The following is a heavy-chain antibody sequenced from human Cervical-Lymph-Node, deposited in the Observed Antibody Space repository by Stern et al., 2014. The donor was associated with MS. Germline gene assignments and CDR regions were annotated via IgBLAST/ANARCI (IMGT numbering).Heavy chain of an antibody. D-gene: IGHD1-20*01. CDR3: ARSRLTRWDNSFAY. CDR2: INPNNGGT. V-gene: IGHV1-2*02. CDR1: GYTFTSYY. J-gene: IGHJ4*02. Sequence: VQLVQSGTEVKKPGASGKVSCKASGYTFTSYYLHWVRQAPGQGLEWMGWINPNNGGTNSAQKFQGRFTITIDTSISTAYMDLSSLTSDDTAVYYCARSRLTRWDNSFAYWGQGALVTVSS.